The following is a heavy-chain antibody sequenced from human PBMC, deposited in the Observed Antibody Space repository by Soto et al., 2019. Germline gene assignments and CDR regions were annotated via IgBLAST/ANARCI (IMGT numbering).Heavy chain of an antibody. Sequence: PGESLKISCKGSGYSFTSYWIGWVRQMPGKGLEWMGIIYPGDSDTRYSPSFQGHVTISADKSISTAYLQWSSLKASDTAMYYCARAIVVVPAAKPPYYYYGMDVWGQGTTVTVSS. J-gene: IGHJ6*02. CDR2: IYPGDSDT. CDR3: ARAIVVVPAAKPPYYYYGMDV. V-gene: IGHV5-51*01. CDR1: GYSFTSYW. D-gene: IGHD2-2*02.